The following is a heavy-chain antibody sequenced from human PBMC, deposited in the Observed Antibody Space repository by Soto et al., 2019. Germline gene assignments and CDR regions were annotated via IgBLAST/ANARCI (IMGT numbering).Heavy chain of an antibody. Sequence: QVQLVESGGGVVQPGRSLRLSCAASGFTFSSYAMHWVLQAPGKWLEWVAVISYDGRNKYYADSVKGRFTISRDNFKNSLYLQMNSLRAEETAVYYCARDEIRFSLAYGKDVWGQGITVTVSS. D-gene: IGHD3-3*01. CDR2: ISYDGRNK. J-gene: IGHJ6*02. CDR3: ARDEIRFSLAYGKDV. V-gene: IGHV3-30*04. CDR1: GFTFSSYA.